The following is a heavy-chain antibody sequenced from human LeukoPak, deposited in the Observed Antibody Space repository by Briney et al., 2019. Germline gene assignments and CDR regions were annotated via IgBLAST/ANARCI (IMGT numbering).Heavy chain of an antibody. D-gene: IGHD2-2*01. CDR3: AILEGYCSSTSCYESDY. CDR2: INTNTGNP. J-gene: IGHJ4*02. V-gene: IGHV7-4-1*02. Sequence: ASVTVSCKASGYTFTSYAMNWVRQAPGQGLEWMGWINTNTGNPTYAQGFTGRFVFSLDTSVSTAYLQISSLKAEDTAVYYCAILEGYCSSTSCYESDYWGQGTLVTVSS. CDR1: GYTFTSYA.